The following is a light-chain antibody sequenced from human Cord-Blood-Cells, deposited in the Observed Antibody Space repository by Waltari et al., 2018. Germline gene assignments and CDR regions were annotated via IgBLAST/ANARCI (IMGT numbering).Light chain of an antibody. CDR2: DVS. CDR1: SSDAGGYNY. V-gene: IGLV2-14*03. Sequence: SALTQPASASGSPRQSITISCTGTSSDAGGYNYVSWYQQHPGKAPKLMIYDVSNRPSGVSNRFSGSKSGNTASLTISGLQAEDEADYYCSSYTSSSTYVFGTGTKVTVL. CDR3: SSYTSSSTYV. J-gene: IGLJ1*01.